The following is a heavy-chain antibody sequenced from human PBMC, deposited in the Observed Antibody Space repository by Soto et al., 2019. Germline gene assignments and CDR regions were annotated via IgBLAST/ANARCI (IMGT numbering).Heavy chain of an antibody. D-gene: IGHD5-12*01. CDR3: ARGMAHYRRMVATSADAFDI. Sequence: GGSLRLSCAASGFTFSSYDMHWVRQATGKGLEWVSAIGTAGDTYYPGSVKGRFTISRENAKNSLYLQMNSLRAEDTAVYYCARGMAHYRRMVATSADAFDIWGQGTMVTVSS. J-gene: IGHJ3*02. CDR2: IGTAGDT. CDR1: GFTFSSYD. V-gene: IGHV3-13*01.